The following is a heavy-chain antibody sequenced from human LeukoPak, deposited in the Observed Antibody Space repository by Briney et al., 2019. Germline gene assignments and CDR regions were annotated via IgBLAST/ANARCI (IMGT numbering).Heavy chain of an antibody. V-gene: IGHV3-20*04. D-gene: IGHD2-15*01. CDR1: GFTFDDYG. Sequence: GGSLRLSCAASGFTFDDYGMSWVRQAPGKGLEWVSGINWTGGSTGYADSVKGRFTISRNNAKNSLYLQMNSLRAEDTALYYCARKVHCSGGSCYSPPPYDYWGQGTLVTVSS. CDR2: INWTGGST. CDR3: ARKVHCSGGSCYSPPPYDY. J-gene: IGHJ4*02.